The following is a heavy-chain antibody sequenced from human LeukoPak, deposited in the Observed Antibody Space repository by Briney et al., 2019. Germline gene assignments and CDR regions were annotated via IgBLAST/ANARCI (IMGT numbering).Heavy chain of an antibody. Sequence: SETLSLTCTVSGYSISSGYYWGWIRQPPGKGLEWIASIYHSGSTYYNPSLKSRVTISVDTSKNQFSLKLSSMTAADTAVYFCARRGIVIRAVIIVGFHRAAYYFDYWGQGALVTVSS. J-gene: IGHJ4*02. V-gene: IGHV4-38-2*02. CDR3: ARRGIVIRAVIIVGFHRAAYYFDY. CDR1: GYSISSGYY. D-gene: IGHD3-10*01. CDR2: IYHSGST.